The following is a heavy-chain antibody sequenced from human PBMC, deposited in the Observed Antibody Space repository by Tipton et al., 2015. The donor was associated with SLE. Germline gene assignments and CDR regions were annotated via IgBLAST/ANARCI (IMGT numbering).Heavy chain of an antibody. J-gene: IGHJ3*02. CDR3: ARADPPLPQIAAAWGLDAFDI. D-gene: IGHD6-13*01. V-gene: IGHV1-18*04. CDR2: ISAYNGNT. CDR1: GYTFTSYG. Sequence: QLVQSGAEVKKPGASVKVSCKASGYTFTSYGISWVRQAPGQGLEWMGWISAYNGNTNYAQKLQGRVTMTTDTSTSTAYMELRSLRSDDTAVYYCARADPPLPQIAAAWGLDAFDIWGQGTMVTVSS.